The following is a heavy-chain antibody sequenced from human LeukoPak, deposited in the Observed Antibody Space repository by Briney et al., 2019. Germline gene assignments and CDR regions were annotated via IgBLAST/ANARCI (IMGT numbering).Heavy chain of an antibody. D-gene: IGHD3-10*01. CDR2: ISSGGTNI. V-gene: IGHV3-11*01. CDR3: ARGSRYGSGSHFDF. CDR1: GFTFSDYY. J-gene: IGHJ4*02. Sequence: GGSLRLSCAASGFTFSDYYMSWIRQAPGKGLEWISYISSGGTNIHYADSVKGRFTISRDDAQNSLILQMNSLRAEDTAVFYCARGSRYGSGSHFDFWGQGTLVTVSS.